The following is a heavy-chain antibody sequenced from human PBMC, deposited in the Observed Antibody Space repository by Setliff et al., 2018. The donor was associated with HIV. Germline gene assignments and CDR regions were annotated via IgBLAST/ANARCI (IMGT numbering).Heavy chain of an antibody. CDR1: GYSFSSYW. D-gene: IGHD2-15*01. J-gene: IGHJ6*03. V-gene: IGHV5-51*01. CDR3: ARHVSSGLRLYYHYVDV. CDR2: IYPGDSDT. Sequence: PGESLKISCKGSGYSFSSYWIAWARQMPGKGLEWMGIIYPGDSDTRYSPSFQGQVTISADKSISTAYLQWRSLKASDTATYYCARHVSSGLRLYYHYVDVGGKGTTVTGSS.